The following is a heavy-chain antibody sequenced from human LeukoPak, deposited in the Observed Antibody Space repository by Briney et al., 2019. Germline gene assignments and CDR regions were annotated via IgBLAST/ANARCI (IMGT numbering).Heavy chain of an antibody. Sequence: SGTLSLTCSVSGDSISEYYWRWIRQPPGKGLEWMAFIYVSRSTNYNPSLKSRFTLSLDTSKNQFSLKMTSVTAADTPIYYCARDHGWSGFNWFDPWGQGTLVTVSS. CDR2: IYVSRST. CDR3: ARDHGWSGFNWFDP. CDR1: GDSISEYY. J-gene: IGHJ5*02. V-gene: IGHV4-59*01. D-gene: IGHD3-3*01.